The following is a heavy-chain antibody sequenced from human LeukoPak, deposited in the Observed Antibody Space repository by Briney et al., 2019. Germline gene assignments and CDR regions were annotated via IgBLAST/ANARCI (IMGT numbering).Heavy chain of an antibody. CDR1: GASVTSYY. V-gene: IGHV4-4*07. J-gene: IGHJ4*02. Sequence: SETLSLTCTVSGASVTSYYWSWIRQPAGKGLEWIGRIYTSGSTNYNPSLKSRVTMSVDTSKNQFSLKLSSVTAADTAVYYCARDYSSGIDYWGQGTLVTVSS. D-gene: IGHD6-19*01. CDR2: IYTSGST. CDR3: ARDYSSGIDY.